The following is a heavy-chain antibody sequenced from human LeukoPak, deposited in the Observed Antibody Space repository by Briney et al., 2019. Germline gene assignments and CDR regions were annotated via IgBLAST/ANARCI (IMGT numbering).Heavy chain of an antibody. J-gene: IGHJ4*02. D-gene: IGHD1-26*01. Sequence: GGSLRLSCTASGFAFSTYWMAWVRQAPGKGLEWVANIKGDESAKHQADSVKGRFTISRDNAQNSMFLQKSSLRGEDTAVYYCARDVGGSLDYWGQGTLVTVSS. CDR2: IKGDESAK. CDR1: GFAFSTYW. V-gene: IGHV3-7*01. CDR3: ARDVGGSLDY.